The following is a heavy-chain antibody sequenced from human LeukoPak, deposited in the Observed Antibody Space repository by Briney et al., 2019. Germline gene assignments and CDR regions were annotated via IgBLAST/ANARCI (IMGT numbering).Heavy chain of an antibody. J-gene: IGHJ6*02. CDR2: IYTSGST. D-gene: IGHD1-26*01. CDR3: AREGGEPLRRGMDV. V-gene: IGHV4-4*07. CDR1: GGSISTYY. Sequence: SETLSLTCTVSGGSISTYYWSWIRQTAGKGLEWIGRIYTSGSTNYNPSLKSRVTMSVDTSKNQFSLKLSSVTAADTAVFYCAREGGEPLRRGMDVWGQGTTVTVSS.